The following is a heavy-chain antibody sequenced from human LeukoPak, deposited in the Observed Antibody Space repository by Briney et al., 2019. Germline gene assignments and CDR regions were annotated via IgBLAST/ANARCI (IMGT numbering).Heavy chain of an antibody. CDR2: ISYDGSNK. Sequence: PGGSLRLSCAASGFTFSSYAMHWVRQAPGKGLEWVAVISYDGSNKYYADSVKGRFTISRDNSKNMLYLQMNSLRAEDTAVYYCAREDYDYVWGSYRPPDSWGQGTLVTVSS. V-gene: IGHV3-30*04. J-gene: IGHJ5*01. CDR3: AREDYDYVWGSYRPPDS. D-gene: IGHD3-16*02. CDR1: GFTFSSYA.